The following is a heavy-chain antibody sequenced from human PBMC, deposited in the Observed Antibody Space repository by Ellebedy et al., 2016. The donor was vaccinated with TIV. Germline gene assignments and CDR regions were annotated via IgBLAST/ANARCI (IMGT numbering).Heavy chain of an antibody. Sequence: SETLSLXXAVSGGSISSYYWSWIRQPPGRGLEWIGYIYYSGSTNNNPSLKSRVTISVDTSKNQFSLKLSSVTAADTAVYYCARHKGGEYWFDPWGQGTLVTVSS. V-gene: IGHV4-59*08. CDR1: GGSISSYY. J-gene: IGHJ5*02. CDR3: ARHKGGEYWFDP. D-gene: IGHD3-16*01. CDR2: IYYSGST.